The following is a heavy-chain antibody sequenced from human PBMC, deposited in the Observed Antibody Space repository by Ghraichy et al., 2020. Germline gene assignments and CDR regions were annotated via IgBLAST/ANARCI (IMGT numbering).Heavy chain of an antibody. Sequence: GESLNISCAASGFTFSDYYMSWIRQAPGKGLEWVSYISSSGNTIYYADSVKGRFTISRDNAKNSLYLQMNSLRAEDTAMYYCARDFGPGTAAAGYYYYGMDVWGQGTTVTVSS. D-gene: IGHD6-13*01. CDR1: GFTFSDYY. CDR2: ISSSGNTI. V-gene: IGHV3-11*01. J-gene: IGHJ6*02. CDR3: ARDFGPGTAAAGYYYYGMDV.